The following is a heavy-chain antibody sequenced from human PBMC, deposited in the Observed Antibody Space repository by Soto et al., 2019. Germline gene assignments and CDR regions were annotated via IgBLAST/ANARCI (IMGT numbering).Heavy chain of an antibody. V-gene: IGHV3-23*01. Sequence: EVQLLESGGGLVQPGGSLRLSCAASGFTFSSYAMSWVRQAPGKGLEWVSAISGSGGSTYYADSVKGRFTISRDNSKNTLYLQMNSLRAEDTAVYYCAKVDLNFWSGYQDYWGQGTLVTVSP. D-gene: IGHD3-3*01. CDR1: GFTFSSYA. J-gene: IGHJ4*02. CDR2: ISGSGGST. CDR3: AKVDLNFWSGYQDY.